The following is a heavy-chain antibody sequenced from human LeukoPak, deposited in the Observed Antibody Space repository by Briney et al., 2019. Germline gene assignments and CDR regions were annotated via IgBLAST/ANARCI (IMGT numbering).Heavy chain of an antibody. CDR1: GGTFSSYA. CDR2: IIPIFGTA. CDR3: ARGLTRDGYSYYFDY. Sequence: ASVEVSCKASGGTFSSYAISWVRQAPGQGLEWMGGIIPIFGTANYAQKFQGRVTITTDESTSTGYMELSSLRFEDTAVYYCARGLTRDGYSYYFDYWGQGTLVTVSS. J-gene: IGHJ4*02. D-gene: IGHD5-24*01. V-gene: IGHV1-69*05.